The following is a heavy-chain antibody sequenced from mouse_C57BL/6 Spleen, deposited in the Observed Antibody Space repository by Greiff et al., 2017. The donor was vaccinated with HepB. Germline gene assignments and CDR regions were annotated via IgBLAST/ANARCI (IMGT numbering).Heavy chain of an antibody. CDR3: ARGDGSSYGYFDV. Sequence: EVQVVESGPVLVKPGPSVKISCKASGFTFTDYYMHWVKQSHGKSLEWIGLVYPYNGGTSYNQKFKGKATLTVDTSSSTAYMELNSLTSEDSAVYYCARGDGSSYGYFDVWGTGTTVTVSS. D-gene: IGHD1-1*01. V-gene: IGHV1-36*01. CDR2: VYPYNGGT. CDR1: GFTFTDYY. J-gene: IGHJ1*03.